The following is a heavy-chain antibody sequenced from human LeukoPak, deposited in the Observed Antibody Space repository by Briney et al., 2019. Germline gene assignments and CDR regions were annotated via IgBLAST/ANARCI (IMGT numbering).Heavy chain of an antibody. J-gene: IGHJ4*02. V-gene: IGHV3-7*04. CDR3: LRDYGGS. Sequence: TGGSLRLSCAASGFTFSDYWMSWVRQAPGKGLEWVANIKGDGSAKYYVASVEGRFTVSRDNADNSLHLQMYSLRAEDTAVYCCLRDYGGSWGLGTLVAVSS. D-gene: IGHD4-23*01. CDR2: IKGDGSAK. CDR1: GFTFSDYW.